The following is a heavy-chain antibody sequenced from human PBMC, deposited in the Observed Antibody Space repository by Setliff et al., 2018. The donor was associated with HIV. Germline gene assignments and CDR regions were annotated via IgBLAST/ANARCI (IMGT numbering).Heavy chain of an antibody. CDR3: ARVTVTLYNWFDP. D-gene: IGHD4-17*01. CDR2: IYYSGTT. J-gene: IGHJ5*02. CDR1: GGSIGSSSYY. V-gene: IGHV4-39*01. Sequence: SETLSLTCTVSGGSIGSSSYYWGWIRQPPGKGLEWIGNIYYSGTTYYNPSLKSRVTISTDTSKNQFSLKLTSVTAADTAVYYCARVTVTLYNWFDPWGQGTLVTSPQ.